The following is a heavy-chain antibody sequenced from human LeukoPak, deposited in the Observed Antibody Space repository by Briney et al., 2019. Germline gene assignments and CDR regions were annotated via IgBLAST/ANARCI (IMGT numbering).Heavy chain of an antibody. V-gene: IGHV4-30-4*01. CDR3: ARQLYCSSTSCYKNWFDP. D-gene: IGHD2-2*01. CDR1: GVSISSGDYY. J-gene: IGHJ5*02. Sequence: PSETLSLTCTVSGVSISSGDYYWSWIRQPPGKGLEWIGYIYYSGSTYYNPSLKSRVTISVDTSKNQFSLKLSSVTAADTAVYYCARQLYCSSTSCYKNWFDPWGQGTLVTVSS. CDR2: IYYSGST.